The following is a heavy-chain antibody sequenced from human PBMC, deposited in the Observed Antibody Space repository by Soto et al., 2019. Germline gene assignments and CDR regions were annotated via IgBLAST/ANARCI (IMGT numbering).Heavy chain of an antibody. V-gene: IGHV4-30-4*01. CDR1: GGSIRSGDYY. J-gene: IGHJ3*02. CDR3: ARLSYPGTVDASDI. D-gene: IGHD2-2*01. Sequence: KTSETLSLTCTVSGGSIRSGDYYWSWIRQPPGKGLESIGYIYYSGSTYYNPSLKSRVTISVDTSKNQFSLKLSSVTAADTAVYYCARLSYPGTVDASDIWGQGTMVTDSS. CDR2: IYYSGST.